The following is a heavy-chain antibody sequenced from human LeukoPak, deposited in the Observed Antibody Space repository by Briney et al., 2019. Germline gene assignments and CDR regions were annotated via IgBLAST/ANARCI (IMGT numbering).Heavy chain of an antibody. J-gene: IGHJ4*02. V-gene: IGHV3-7*01. CDR2: INQDGSQK. CDR3: ARGLSWYASSLGY. Sequence: PGGALRLSCGASGFTFSSYWVSCVRQAPGKGLEWVANINQDGSQKYYVDSVKGRFTISRDNAKNSLYLQMNILRAEDTAVYYCARGLSWYASSLGYWGQGTLVAVSA. D-gene: IGHD2-2*01. CDR1: GFTFSSYW.